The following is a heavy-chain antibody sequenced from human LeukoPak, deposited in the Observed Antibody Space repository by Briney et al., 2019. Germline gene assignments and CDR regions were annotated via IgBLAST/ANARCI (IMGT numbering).Heavy chain of an antibody. CDR3: AVRRGIYY. CDR2: ISSSSSYI. J-gene: IGHJ4*02. V-gene: IGHV3-21*01. Sequence: GGSLRLSCAASGFTFSSYSMNWVRQAPGKGLEWVSSISSSSSYIYYADSLKGRFTISRDNAENSMYLQMNSLRAEDTAVYYCAVRRGIYYWGQGTLVTVSS. CDR1: GFTFSSYS.